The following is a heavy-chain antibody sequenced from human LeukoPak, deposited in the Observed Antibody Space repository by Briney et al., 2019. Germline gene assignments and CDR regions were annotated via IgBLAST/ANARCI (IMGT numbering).Heavy chain of an antibody. CDR1: GYSISSGYY. D-gene: IGHD5-24*01. CDR2: IYHSGST. CDR3: ARNMVEMATMN. J-gene: IGHJ4*02. Sequence: SETLSLTCTVSGYSISSGYYWGWIRQPPGKGLEWIGSIYHSGSTYYNPSLKSRVTISVDTSKNQFSLKLSSVTAADTAVYYCARNMVEMATMNWGQGTLVTVSS. V-gene: IGHV4-38-2*02.